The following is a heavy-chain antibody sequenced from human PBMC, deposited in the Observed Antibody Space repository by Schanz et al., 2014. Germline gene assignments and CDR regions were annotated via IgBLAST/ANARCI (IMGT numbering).Heavy chain of an antibody. CDR2: IYDGGST. CDR3: ATVSYDFWSGKDYYSFHMDV. CDR1: GYSISRSNW. Sequence: VQLQESGPGLVKPSDTLSLTCAVSGYSISRSNWWGWIRQPPGKGLEWIGYIYDGGSTYYNPSLKSRVTISVDTSKNQFSLKLSSVTAADTAVYYCATVSYDFWSGKDYYSFHMDVWGKGTTVTVSS. J-gene: IGHJ6*03. V-gene: IGHV4-28*01. D-gene: IGHD3-3*01.